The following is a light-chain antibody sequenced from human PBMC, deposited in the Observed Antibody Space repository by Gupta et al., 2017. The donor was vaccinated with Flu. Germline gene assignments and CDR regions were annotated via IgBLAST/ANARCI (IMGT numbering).Light chain of an antibody. Sequence: QSALTQPASVSGSPGQAVTLSCAGPSSDIGDYNYVSWYQQHPGKAPKVMIYEVSTRPSGVSSRFSGSKSANTAFLTISGLQAEDEADYYCSSYTSSSTLKVVFGGGTKLTVL. CDR1: SSDIGDYNY. CDR3: SSYTSSSTLKVV. V-gene: IGLV2-14*01. CDR2: EVS. J-gene: IGLJ3*02.